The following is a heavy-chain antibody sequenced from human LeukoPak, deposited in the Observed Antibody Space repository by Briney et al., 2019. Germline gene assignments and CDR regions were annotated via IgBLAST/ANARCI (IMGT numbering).Heavy chain of an antibody. CDR1: GFTFSSYW. D-gene: IGHD3-22*01. Sequence: GGSLRLSCAASGFTFSSYWMSWVRQAPGKGLEWVANIKQDGSKKNYVDLVKGRFTISRDNAKNSLYLQMNSLRAEDTAVYYCATPLDYYDSSGYHQGGDWGQGTLVTVSS. V-gene: IGHV3-7*03. CDR3: ATPLDYYDSSGYHQGGD. CDR2: IKQDGSKK. J-gene: IGHJ4*02.